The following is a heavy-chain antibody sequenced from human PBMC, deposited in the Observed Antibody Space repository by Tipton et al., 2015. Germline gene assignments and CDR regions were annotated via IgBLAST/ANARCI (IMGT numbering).Heavy chain of an antibody. V-gene: IGHV6-1*01. CDR3: TRDPAYYCGMDV. J-gene: IGHJ6*02. D-gene: IGHD6-25*01. CDR1: GDSVSSSTSA. CDR2: TYYRSKWYY. Sequence: GLVKPSQTLSLTCDISGDSVSSSTSAWNWIRQSPSRGLEWLGRTYYRSKWYYEYSISVKSRVTVTPDTSKNQFSLHLNSVTPEDTAVYYCTRDPAYYCGMDVWGQGTTVTVSS.